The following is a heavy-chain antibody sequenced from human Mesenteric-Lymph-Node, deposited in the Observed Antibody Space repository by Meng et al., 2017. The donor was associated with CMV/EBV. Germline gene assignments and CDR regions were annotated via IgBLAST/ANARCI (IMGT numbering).Heavy chain of an antibody. CDR3: AGVYDLRFDP. CDR1: GFQFGDYA. V-gene: IGHV3-49*04. Sequence: GESLKISCTASGFQFGDYAMSWVRQAPGKGLEWVGFIRSKAYGGTPEYAASVKDRFTISRDDSKGIAYLQMNSLETEDTAMYYCAGVYDLRFDPWGQGTLVTVSS. J-gene: IGHJ5*02. D-gene: IGHD5/OR15-5a*01. CDR2: IRSKAYGGTP.